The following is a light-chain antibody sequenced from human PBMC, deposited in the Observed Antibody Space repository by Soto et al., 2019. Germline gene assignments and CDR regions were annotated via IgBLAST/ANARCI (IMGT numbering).Light chain of an antibody. CDR1: SSDVGGHIF. CDR3: SSYTSSNTYV. J-gene: IGLJ1*01. Sequence: QSVLTQPASVSASPGQSITISCTGTSSDVGGHIFVAWYQQHPDKAPKIILYEVSNRPPGVSNRFSGSKSGNTAFLTISGLQAEDEADYYCSSYTSSNTYVFGSGTKV. CDR2: EVS. V-gene: IGLV2-14*01.